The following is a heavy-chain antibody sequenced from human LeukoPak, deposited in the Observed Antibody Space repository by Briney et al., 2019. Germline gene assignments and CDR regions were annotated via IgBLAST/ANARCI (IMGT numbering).Heavy chain of an antibody. J-gene: IGHJ4*02. Sequence: ASVKVSCKASGYTFTGYYVHWVRQAPGQGLEWMGRINPSSGSTIYAQKFQGRVTMTRDTSTSTVYMELSSLRSEDTAVYYCARGDDSSGYYPKLWGQGTLVTVSS. CDR1: GYTFTGYY. D-gene: IGHD3-22*01. CDR3: ARGDDSSGYYPKL. CDR2: INPSSGST. V-gene: IGHV1-46*01.